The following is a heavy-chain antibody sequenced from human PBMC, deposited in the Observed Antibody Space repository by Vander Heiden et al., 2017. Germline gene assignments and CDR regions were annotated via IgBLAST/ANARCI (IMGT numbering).Heavy chain of an antibody. CDR1: GGSISSSRNY. CDR3: ARTPSYDTSGYYYVFDD. V-gene: IGHV4-39*01. CDR2: IYYTGST. D-gene: IGHD3-22*01. J-gene: IGHJ4*02. Sequence: QLQLQESGPGLVKPSETLSLTCTVSGGSISSSRNYWGWIRQTPGKGLEWIVSIYYTGSTYYNPSLKSRVTLSVDTSKNQFSLKVTSVTAADTSVYYCARTPSYDTSGYYYVFDDGGQGTLVTVSS.